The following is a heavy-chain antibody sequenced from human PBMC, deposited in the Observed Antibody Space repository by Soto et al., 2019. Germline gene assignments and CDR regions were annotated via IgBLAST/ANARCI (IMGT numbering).Heavy chain of an antibody. J-gene: IGHJ4*02. CDR2: IYHSGST. CDR1: GGSISSGGYS. Sequence: SETLSLTCAVSGGSISSGGYSWSWIRQPPGKGLEWIGYIYHSGSTYYNPSLKSRVTISVDRSKNQFSLKLSSVTAADTAVYYCARKNHYFDYWGQGTLVTVS. CDR3: ARKNHYFDY. V-gene: IGHV4-30-2*01.